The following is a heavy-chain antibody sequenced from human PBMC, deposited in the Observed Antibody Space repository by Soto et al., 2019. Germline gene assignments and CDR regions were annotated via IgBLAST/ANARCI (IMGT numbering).Heavy chain of an antibody. J-gene: IGHJ6*02. CDR2: INTNTGNP. Sequence: GASVKVSCNASVYTFTSYAMNWVRQAPGQGLEWMGWINTNTGNPTYAQGFTGRFVFSLDTSVSTAYLQICSLKAEDTAVYYCASSFVVVPGYYGMDVWGQGTTVTVSS. V-gene: IGHV7-4-1*01. D-gene: IGHD2-2*01. CDR3: ASSFVVVPGYYGMDV. CDR1: VYTFTSYA.